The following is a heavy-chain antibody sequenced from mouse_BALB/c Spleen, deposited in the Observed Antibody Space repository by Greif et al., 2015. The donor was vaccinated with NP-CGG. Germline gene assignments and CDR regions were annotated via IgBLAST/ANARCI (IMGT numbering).Heavy chain of an antibody. V-gene: IGHV1-14*01. CDR3: AGITTVVDYYAMDY. CDR2: INPYNDGT. J-gene: IGHJ4*01. CDR1: GYTFTSYV. D-gene: IGHD1-1*01. Sequence: EVKLMESGPELVKPGASVKMSCKASGYTFTSYVMHWVKQKPGQGLEWIGYINPYNDGTKYNEKFKGKATLTPDKSSSTAYMELSSLTSEDSAVYYCAGITTVVDYYAMDYWGQGASVTVSS.